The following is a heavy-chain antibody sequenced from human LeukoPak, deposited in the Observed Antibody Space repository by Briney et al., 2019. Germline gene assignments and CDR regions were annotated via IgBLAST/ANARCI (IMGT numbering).Heavy chain of an antibody. V-gene: IGHV3-23*01. CDR3: ARSITGDY. D-gene: IGHD1-14*01. Sequence: GGSLRLSCAASGFTFSSYTMTWVRQAPGKWLEWVSAFTSDTGDTYYAESVRGRSTISRDNSKNTLYLQMNSLRAEDTAVYYCARSITGDYWGQGALVTVSS. CDR2: FTSDTGDT. CDR1: GFTFSSYT. J-gene: IGHJ4*02.